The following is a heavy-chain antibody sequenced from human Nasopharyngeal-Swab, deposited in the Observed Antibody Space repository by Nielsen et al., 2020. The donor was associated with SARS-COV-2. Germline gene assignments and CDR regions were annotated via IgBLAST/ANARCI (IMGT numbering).Heavy chain of an antibody. D-gene: IGHD5-24*01. CDR3: ARDRRDGFMDV. CDR1: GGSISSGSYY. Sequence: SETLSLICTVSGGSISSGSYYWSWIRQPAGKGLEWIGRIYTSGSTNYNPSPKSRVTISVDTSKNQFSLKLSSVTAADTAVYYCARDRRDGFMDVWGKGTTVTVSS. V-gene: IGHV4-61*02. J-gene: IGHJ6*03. CDR2: IYTSGST.